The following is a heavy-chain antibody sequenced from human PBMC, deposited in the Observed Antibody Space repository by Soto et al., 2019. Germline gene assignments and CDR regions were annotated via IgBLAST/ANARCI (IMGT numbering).Heavy chain of an antibody. CDR1: GGTFSSYT. CDR3: ARMREGGGAGSPINDY. J-gene: IGHJ4*02. D-gene: IGHD3-10*01. CDR2: IIPILGIA. V-gene: IGHV1-69*02. Sequence: QVQLVQSGAEVKKPGSSVKVSCKASGGTFSSYTISWVRQAPGQGLEWMGRIIPILGIANYAQKFQGRVTITADKSTSTAYMELSSLRSEDTAVYYCARMREGGGAGSPINDYWGQGTLVTVSS.